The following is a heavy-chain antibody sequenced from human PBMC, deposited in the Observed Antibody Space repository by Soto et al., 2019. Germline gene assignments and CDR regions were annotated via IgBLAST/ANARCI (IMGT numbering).Heavy chain of an antibody. J-gene: IGHJ4*02. V-gene: IGHV3-33*01. D-gene: IGHD6-6*01. CDR1: GFTFSSYG. CDR3: ARGGFAIAARYYYGY. CDR2: IWYDGRNK. Sequence: GGSLRLSCAASGFTFSSYGMHWVRQAPGKGLEWGAVIWYDGRNKYYAHSVKGRFTISKDKSKNTLYLQMNSLRAEDTAVYYCARGGFAIAARYYYGYWGQGTLVTVSS.